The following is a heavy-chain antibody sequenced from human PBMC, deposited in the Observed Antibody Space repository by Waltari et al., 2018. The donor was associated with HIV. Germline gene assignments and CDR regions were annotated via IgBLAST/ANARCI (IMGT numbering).Heavy chain of an antibody. CDR3: ARDDLIVRRPFGI. J-gene: IGHJ3*02. CDR2: ISSNGGAI. Sequence: DVQLVASGGELAHIGGSLSLSRVGSGFAFYPYEMNWVRHAQGKGLEWIAYISSNGGAIHYADSVRGRFTISRDNAKSSLYLQMNSLRGEDTAIYYCARDDLIVRRPFGIWGQGTMVTV. V-gene: IGHV3-48*03. D-gene: IGHD3-16*02. CDR1: GFAFYPYE.